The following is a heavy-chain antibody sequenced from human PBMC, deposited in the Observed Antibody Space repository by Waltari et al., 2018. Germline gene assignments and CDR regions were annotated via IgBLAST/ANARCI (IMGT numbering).Heavy chain of an antibody. CDR2: VNYDGSQK. J-gene: IGHJ4*02. CDR3: AKSSGFEY. CDR1: GFTVIRYW. D-gene: IGHD3-22*01. Sequence: EVQLVESGGGLVQPGGSLRLSCGASGFTVIRYWMSWVRQTPGNGLEWVANVNYDGSQKYYVDSVKGRFTISRDDAKNSLYLQMNSLRVEDTAVYYCAKSSGFEYWGQGTLITVSS. V-gene: IGHV3-7*01.